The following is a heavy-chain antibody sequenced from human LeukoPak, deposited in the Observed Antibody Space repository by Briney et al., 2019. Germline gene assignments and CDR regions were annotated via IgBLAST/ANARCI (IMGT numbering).Heavy chain of an antibody. CDR2: ISAYNGNT. Sequence: ASVKVSCKASGYTFTSYGISWVRQAPGQGLEWMGWISAYNGNTNYAQKLQGRVTMTTDTSTSTAYMELRSLRSDDTAVYYCARGIVVVPAAPPGVYYFDYWGQGTLVTVFS. J-gene: IGHJ4*02. V-gene: IGHV1-18*04. D-gene: IGHD2-2*01. CDR3: ARGIVVVPAAPPGVYYFDY. CDR1: GYTFTSYG.